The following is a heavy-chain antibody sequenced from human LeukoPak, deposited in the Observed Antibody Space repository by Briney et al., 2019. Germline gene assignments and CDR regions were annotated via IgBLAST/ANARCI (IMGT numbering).Heavy chain of an antibody. CDR1: GFTFSNYW. J-gene: IGHJ4*02. CDR2: IKQDGSEK. V-gene: IGHV3-7*01. Sequence: PGGSLRLSCAASGFTFSNYWLTWVGQAQGQGLEWVANIKQDGSEKHYVDSVKGRFTISRDNAKNSLYLQMNSLRAEDTAVYYCARDRQIAYWGQGTLVTVSS. CDR3: ARDRQIAY.